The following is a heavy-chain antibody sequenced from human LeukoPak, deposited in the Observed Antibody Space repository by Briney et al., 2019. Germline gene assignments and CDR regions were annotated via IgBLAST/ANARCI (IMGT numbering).Heavy chain of an antibody. D-gene: IGHD6-19*01. J-gene: IGHJ4*02. CDR2: IYSGGST. V-gene: IGHV3-66*01. Sequence: GGSLRLSCAASGFTFSSYGMHWVRQAPGKGLEWVSVIYSGGSTYYADSVKGRFTISRDNSKNTLYLQMNSLRAEDTAVYYCARAYSSGWDFDYWGQGTLVTVSS. CDR1: GFTFSSYG. CDR3: ARAYSSGWDFDY.